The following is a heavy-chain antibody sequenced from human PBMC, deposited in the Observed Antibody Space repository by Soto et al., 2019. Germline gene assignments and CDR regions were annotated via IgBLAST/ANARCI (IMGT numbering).Heavy chain of an antibody. J-gene: IGHJ6*02. CDR1: GYSFTSYW. CDR3: ASRISESMDV. D-gene: IGHD2-21*01. Sequence: GESLKISCKGSGYSFTSYWISWVRQMPGKGLEWMGRIDPSDSYTNYSPSFQGHVTISADKSISTAYLQWSSLKASDTAMYYCASRISESMDVWGQGTTVTVSS. V-gene: IGHV5-10-1*01. CDR2: IDPSDSYT.